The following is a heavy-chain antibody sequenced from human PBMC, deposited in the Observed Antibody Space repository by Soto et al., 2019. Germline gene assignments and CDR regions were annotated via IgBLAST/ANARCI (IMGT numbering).Heavy chain of an antibody. J-gene: IGHJ4*02. CDR3: AKNYCFDS. CDR2: VSISSDGP. V-gene: IGHV3-23*01. Sequence: GGSLRLSCAASGFTFSSDAMSWVRQAPGRGLEWVSSVSISSDGPYYADSVKGRFTISRDNSKNTLYLQLNSLRGEDTATYYCAKNYCFDSWGQGTPVTVSS. CDR1: GFTFSSDA.